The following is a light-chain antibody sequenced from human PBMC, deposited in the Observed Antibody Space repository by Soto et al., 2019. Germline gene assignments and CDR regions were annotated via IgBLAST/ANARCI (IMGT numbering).Light chain of an antibody. V-gene: IGLV2-14*01. J-gene: IGLJ1*01. CDR2: DVF. Sequence: QSVLTQDASVSGSPGQSITISCTGTSSDVGGYNYVSWYQQHPGKAPKLMIYDVFTRPSGISNRFSGSKSGNTASLTISAFQAEDEADYYCTSWTSTSTYVFGSGTKVTVL. CDR3: TSWTSTSTYV. CDR1: SSDVGGYNY.